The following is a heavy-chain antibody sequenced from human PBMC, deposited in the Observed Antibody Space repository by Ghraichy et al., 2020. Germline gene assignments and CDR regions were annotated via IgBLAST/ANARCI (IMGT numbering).Heavy chain of an antibody. J-gene: IGHJ4*02. CDR2: ISGSGGST. CDR3: AKWMGPLYIVVVPAAPFDY. Sequence: GGSLRLSCAASGFTFSSYAMSWVRQAPGKGLEWVSAISGSGGSTYYADSVKGRFTISRDNSKNTLYLQMNSLRAEDTAVYYCAKWMGPLYIVVVPAAPFDYWGQGTLVTVSS. V-gene: IGHV3-23*01. D-gene: IGHD2-2*01. CDR1: GFTFSSYA.